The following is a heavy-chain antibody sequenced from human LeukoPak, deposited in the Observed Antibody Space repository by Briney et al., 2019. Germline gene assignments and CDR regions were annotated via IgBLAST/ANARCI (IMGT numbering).Heavy chain of an antibody. CDR1: DGSFSGYY. J-gene: IGHJ4*02. CDR2: INHSGST. Sequence: SETLSLTCAVYDGSFSGYYWSWIRQPPGKGLEWIGEINHSGSTNYNPSLKSRLTISVDTSKNQFSLKVNSVTAADTAVYYCVRRGYDSGQEIGDYWGQGTLVTVSS. CDR3: VRRGYDSGQEIGDY. D-gene: IGHD5-18*01. V-gene: IGHV4-34*01.